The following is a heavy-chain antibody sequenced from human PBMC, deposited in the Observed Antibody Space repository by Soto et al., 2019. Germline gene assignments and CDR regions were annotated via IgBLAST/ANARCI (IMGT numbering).Heavy chain of an antibody. CDR2: INPNSGGT. CDR1: GYTFTGYY. J-gene: IGHJ5*02. Sequence: ASVKVSCKASGYTFTGYYMHWVRQAPGQGLEWMGWINPNSGGTNYAQKFQGWVTMTRDTSISTAYMELSRLRSDDTAVYYCARDLLGIAVVSRENNWFDPWGQGTLVTVSS. CDR3: ARDLLGIAVVSRENNWFDP. D-gene: IGHD6-19*01. V-gene: IGHV1-2*04.